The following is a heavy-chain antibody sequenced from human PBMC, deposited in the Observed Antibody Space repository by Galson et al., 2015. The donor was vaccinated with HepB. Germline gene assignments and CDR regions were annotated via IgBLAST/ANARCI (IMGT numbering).Heavy chain of an antibody. CDR2: IYTSGSA. CDR3: ARDAYCSGGSCSSHWFDP. J-gene: IGHJ5*02. V-gene: IGHV4-61*02. Sequence: TLSLTCTVSGGSISSGTYYWSWIRQPAGKGLEWIGRIYTSGSANYNPSLKTRITMSIDTSKNQFSLELSSVTAADTAVYYCARDAYCSGGSCSSHWFDPWGQGTLVTVSS. D-gene: IGHD2-15*01. CDR1: GGSISSGTYY.